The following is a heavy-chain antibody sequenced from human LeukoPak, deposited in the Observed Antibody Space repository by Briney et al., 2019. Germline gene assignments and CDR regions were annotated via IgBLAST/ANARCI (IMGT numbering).Heavy chain of an antibody. CDR3: ARVEIVVVPAVPNFDY. Sequence: GGSLRLSCAAPGFTFSSYWMSWVRQAPGKGLEWVANIKQDGSEKYYVDSVKGRFTISRDNAKNSLYPQMNSLRAEDTAVYYCARVEIVVVPAVPNFDYWGQGTLVTVSS. CDR1: GFTFSSYW. V-gene: IGHV3-7*01. J-gene: IGHJ4*02. CDR2: IKQDGSEK. D-gene: IGHD2-2*03.